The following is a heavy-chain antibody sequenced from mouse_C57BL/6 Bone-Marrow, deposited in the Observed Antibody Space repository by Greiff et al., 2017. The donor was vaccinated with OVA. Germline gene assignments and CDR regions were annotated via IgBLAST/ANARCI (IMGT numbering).Heavy chain of an antibody. J-gene: IGHJ2*01. D-gene: IGHD1-1*01. CDR2: IDPSDSYT. V-gene: IGHV1-50*01. CDR1: GYTFTSYW. Sequence: QVQLQQPGAELVKPGASVKLSCKASGYTFTSYWMQWVKQRPGQGLEWIGEIDPSDSYTNYNQKFKGKATLTVDTSSSTAYMQLSSLTSEDSAVYDCARAKLRLFDYWGQGTTRTGSS. CDR3: ARAKLRLFDY.